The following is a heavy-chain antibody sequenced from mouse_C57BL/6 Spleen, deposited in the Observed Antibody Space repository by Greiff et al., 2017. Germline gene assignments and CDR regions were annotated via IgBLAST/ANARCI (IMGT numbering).Heavy chain of an antibody. Sequence: EVKLQESGPGLVKPSQSLSLTCSVTGYSITSGYYWNWIRQFPGNKLEWMGYISYDGSNNYNPSLKNRISITRDPSKNQFFLKLNSVTTEDTATYYCARGQLGWGYWGQGTTLTVSS. D-gene: IGHD4-1*02. CDR2: ISYDGSN. J-gene: IGHJ2*01. CDR1: GYSITSGYY. V-gene: IGHV3-6*01. CDR3: ARGQLGWGY.